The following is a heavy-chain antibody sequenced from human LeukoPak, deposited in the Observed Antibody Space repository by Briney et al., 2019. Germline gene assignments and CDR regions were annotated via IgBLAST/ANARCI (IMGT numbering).Heavy chain of an antibody. J-gene: IGHJ4*02. Sequence: GVSVKVSLKASGYTFIGSYLHWVRQAPGQRVEWMGWINPHNGDTNYAQKFQGRVTMTRDTSITTAYMELSRLKSDDTAVYYCATVRDIVVGGGPYYFDYWGQGTLVTVSS. CDR3: ATVRDIVVGGGPYYFDY. V-gene: IGHV1-2*02. D-gene: IGHD2-15*01. CDR2: INPHNGDT. CDR1: GYTFIGSY.